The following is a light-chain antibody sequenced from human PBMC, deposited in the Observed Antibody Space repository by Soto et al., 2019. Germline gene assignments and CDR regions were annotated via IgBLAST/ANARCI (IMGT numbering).Light chain of an antibody. CDR3: SSYTSSSTLV. CDR2: DVS. Sequence: QSALTQPASVSGSPGQSITISCTGTSSDVGAYDYVSWYQQHLGKTPKLMIYDVSNRPSGVSNRFSGSKSGNTASLTISGLQAEDEADYYCSSYTSSSTLVFGGGTKVTVL. J-gene: IGLJ3*02. CDR1: SSDVGAYDY. V-gene: IGLV2-14*01.